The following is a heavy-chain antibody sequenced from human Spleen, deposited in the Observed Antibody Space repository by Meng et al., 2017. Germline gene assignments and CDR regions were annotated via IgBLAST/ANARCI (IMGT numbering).Heavy chain of an antibody. CDR3: AKDPSNPAAGTSLIFDY. D-gene: IGHD6-13*01. V-gene: IGHV3-23*01. CDR2: ISGSGGST. CDR1: GFTFRSYW. Sequence: GESLKISCTASGFTFRSYWMSWVRQAPGKGLEWVSAISGSGGSTYYADSVKGRFTISRDNSKNTLYLQMNSLRAEDTAVYYCAKDPSNPAAGTSLIFDYWGQGTLVTVSS. J-gene: IGHJ4*02.